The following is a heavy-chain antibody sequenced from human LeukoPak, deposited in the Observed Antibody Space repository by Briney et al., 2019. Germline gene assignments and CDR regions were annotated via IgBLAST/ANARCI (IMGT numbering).Heavy chain of an antibody. V-gene: IGHV3-74*01. CDR1: GFTFSSSW. D-gene: IGHD6-6*01. J-gene: IGHJ4*02. CDR3: ARALVSVADF. Sequence: GGSLRLSCAASGFTFSSSWMHWVRQPPGKGLVWVSRINSDGSSTTYADSVKGRFTISRDNAKNTLYLHMNSLRAEDTAIYYCARALVSVADFWGQGTMVTVSS. CDR2: INSDGSST.